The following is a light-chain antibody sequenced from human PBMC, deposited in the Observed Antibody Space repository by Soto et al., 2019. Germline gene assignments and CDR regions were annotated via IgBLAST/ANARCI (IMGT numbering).Light chain of an antibody. CDR3: QQYNGYSRT. CDR2: DVS. Sequence: DIQMTQSPSTLSASVGDRVTIICRASQSIGDSLAWYQQKPGKAPYLLISDVSSLERGVPSRFSGSGSGTEFTLTISSMQPDDFATFYCQQYNGYSRTFGQGTKVEI. V-gene: IGKV1-5*02. CDR1: QSIGDS. J-gene: IGKJ1*01.